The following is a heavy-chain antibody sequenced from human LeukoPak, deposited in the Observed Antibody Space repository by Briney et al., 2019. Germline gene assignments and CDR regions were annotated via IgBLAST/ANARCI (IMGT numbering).Heavy chain of an antibody. Sequence: SETLSLTCTVSGGSISSGSYYWSWIRQPAGKGLEWIGRIYTSGSTNYNPSFKSRGTISVDTSKNQFSLKLSSVTAADTAVYYCARVGYNYYGMDVWGQGTTVTVSS. CDR2: IYTSGST. CDR1: GGSISSGSYY. V-gene: IGHV4-61*02. J-gene: IGHJ6*02. CDR3: ARVGYNYYGMDV.